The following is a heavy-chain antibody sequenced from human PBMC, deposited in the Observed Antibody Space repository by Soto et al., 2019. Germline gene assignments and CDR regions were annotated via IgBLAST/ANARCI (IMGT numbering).Heavy chain of an antibody. V-gene: IGHV1-69*02. CDR1: GDTFSFYS. CDR2: INPILSMS. CDR3: ASSYGSGYRAFDY. D-gene: IGHD3-10*01. Sequence: SVKVSCKASGDTFSFYSINWVRQAPGLGLEWMGRINPILSMSNYAQRFQGRVTMTADKSTTTAYMELSGLRSEDTAIYYCASSYGSGYRAFDYWG. J-gene: IGHJ4*01.